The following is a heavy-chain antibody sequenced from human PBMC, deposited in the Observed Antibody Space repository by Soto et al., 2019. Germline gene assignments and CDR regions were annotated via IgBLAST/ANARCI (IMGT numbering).Heavy chain of an antibody. D-gene: IGHD6-19*01. V-gene: IGHV3-30*03. J-gene: IGHJ4*01. Sequence: GGSLRLSWAASGFTFSSYVMHWVRQAPGKGLEWVAVISYDGSNKYYADSVKGRFTISRDNSKNTLYLQMNSLRGEDTAVYFCARVAYGNGWIFDYWGQGTLVTVSS. CDR2: ISYDGSNK. CDR3: ARVAYGNGWIFDY. CDR1: GFTFSSYV.